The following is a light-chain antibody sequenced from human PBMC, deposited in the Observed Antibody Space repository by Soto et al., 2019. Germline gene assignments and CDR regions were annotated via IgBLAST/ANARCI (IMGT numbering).Light chain of an antibody. J-gene: IGKJ4*01. CDR2: ATS. Sequence: DVQMTQSPSSLSAFVGVRVTITCRASQGIAPYLAWFQQKPGKVPKLLIYATSTLQSGVPSRFSGSASGTDFTLTINGLQPEDVGTYYCQKYNSAPLTFGGGTKVETK. CDR3: QKYNSAPLT. CDR1: QGIAPY. V-gene: IGKV1-27*01.